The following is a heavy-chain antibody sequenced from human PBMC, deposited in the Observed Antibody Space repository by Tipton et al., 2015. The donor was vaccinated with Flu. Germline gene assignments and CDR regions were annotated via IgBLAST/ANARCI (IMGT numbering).Heavy chain of an antibody. CDR2: IHYSGSP. D-gene: IGHD4-11*01. CDR1: GDSMRSDYF. Sequence: TLSLTCTVSGDSMRSDYFWAWIRQAPGKGLEWIGNIHYSGSPHYNPSLKSRVTITVDTSKNQFSLRLSSVTAAETAVYYCAGRDYSNYVSDPKSWFDPWGQGILGTVSS. J-gene: IGHJ5*02. V-gene: IGHV4-38-2*02. CDR3: AGRDYSNYVSDPKSWFDP.